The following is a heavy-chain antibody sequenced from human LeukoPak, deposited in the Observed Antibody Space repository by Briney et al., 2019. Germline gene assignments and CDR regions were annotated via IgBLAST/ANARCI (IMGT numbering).Heavy chain of an antibody. CDR3: ARDPGAYYYDSSGYYFDY. CDR2: IYHSGST. Sequence: PSETLSLTCTDSGYSISSGYYWGWIRQPPGKGLEWIGSIYHSGSTYYNPSLKSRVTISVDTSKNQFSLKLSSVTAADTAVYYCARDPGAYYYDSSGYYFDYWGQGTLVTVSS. CDR1: GYSISSGYY. V-gene: IGHV4-38-2*02. J-gene: IGHJ4*02. D-gene: IGHD3-22*01.